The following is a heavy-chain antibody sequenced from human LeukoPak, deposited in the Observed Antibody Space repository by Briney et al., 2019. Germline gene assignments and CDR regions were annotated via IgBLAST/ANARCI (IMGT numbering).Heavy chain of an antibody. D-gene: IGHD5-18*01. CDR1: GGSFSDYF. CDR2: INHSGST. V-gene: IGHV4-34*01. Sequence: SETLSLTCAVYGGSFSDYFWSWIRQPPGKGLEWIGEINHSGSTNYNPSLKSRVTISVDTSKNQFSLKLSSVTAADTAVYYCASGYSYGLRTDYWGQGTLVTVSS. J-gene: IGHJ4*02. CDR3: ASGYSYGLRTDY.